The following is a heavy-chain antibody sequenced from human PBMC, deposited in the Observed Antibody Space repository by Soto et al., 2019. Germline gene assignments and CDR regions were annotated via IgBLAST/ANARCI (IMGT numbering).Heavy chain of an antibody. CDR1: GFTFTGYW. Sequence: GGSLRLSCVASGFTFTGYWIHWVRQVPGRGLVWVSHITEYGSPLSYADSVKGRFTISRDNAKNTVYLQMSGLRVEDMAVYFCARGGVGSLDYWGPGTVFTVSS. D-gene: IGHD3-10*01. V-gene: IGHV3-74*01. CDR3: ARGGVGSLDY. J-gene: IGHJ4*02. CDR2: ITEYGSPL.